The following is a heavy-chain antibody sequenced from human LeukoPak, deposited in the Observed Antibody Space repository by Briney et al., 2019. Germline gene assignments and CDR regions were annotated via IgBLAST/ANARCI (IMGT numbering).Heavy chain of an antibody. CDR3: ARVNLMVYAHDY. Sequence: SVKVSCKASGYTFTSYGISWVRQAPGQGLEWMGGIIPIFGTANYAQKFQGRVTVTTDESTSTAYMELSSLRSEDTAVYYCARVNLMVYAHDYWGQGTLVTVSS. J-gene: IGHJ4*02. CDR2: IIPIFGTA. D-gene: IGHD2-8*01. CDR1: GYTFTSYG. V-gene: IGHV1-69*05.